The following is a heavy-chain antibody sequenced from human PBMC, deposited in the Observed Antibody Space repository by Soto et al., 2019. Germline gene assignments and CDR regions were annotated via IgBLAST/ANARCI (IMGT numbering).Heavy chain of an antibody. CDR3: AKASDSSWPYYFDS. D-gene: IGHD6-13*01. J-gene: IGHJ4*02. Sequence: EVQLLESGGGLVQPGGSLRLSCAASGFSFSSYVMAWVRQAPGKGLEWVSAMSGSGGSTYYPDSVKGRFTISRDNSENALYVQMNSLRAEDTAVYYCAKASDSSWPYYFDSWGPGTLVTVSS. CDR1: GFSFSSYV. CDR2: MSGSGGST. V-gene: IGHV3-23*01.